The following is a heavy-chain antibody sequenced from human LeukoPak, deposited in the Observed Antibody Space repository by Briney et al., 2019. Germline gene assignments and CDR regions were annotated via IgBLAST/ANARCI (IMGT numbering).Heavy chain of an antibody. CDR1: GFTFGGYS. V-gene: IGHV3-49*04. CDR3: TRDGQRAGDLDY. CDR2: IRNKPYGETT. D-gene: IGHD6-25*01. Sequence: PGRSLRLSCTASGFTFGGYSMNWVRQAPGKGLDWVGFIRNKPYGETTEYTASVKGRFTISRDDSKNIAYLQMNSLKIEDTGVYYCTRDGQRAGDLDYWGQGTLVTVSS. J-gene: IGHJ4*02.